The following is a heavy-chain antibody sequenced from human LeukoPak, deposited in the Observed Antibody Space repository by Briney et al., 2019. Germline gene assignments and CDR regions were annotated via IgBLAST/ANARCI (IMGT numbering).Heavy chain of an antibody. CDR3: ARSSYSSSWAYYFDY. D-gene: IGHD6-6*01. CDR2: INHSGST. CDR1: GGSFSGYY. V-gene: IGHV4-34*01. J-gene: IGHJ4*02. Sequence: PSETLSLTCAVYGGSFSGYYWSWIRQPPGKGLEWIGEINHSGSTNYNPSLKSRVTISVDTSKNQFSLKLTSVTAADTAVYYCARSSYSSSWAYYFDYWGQGTLVTVSS.